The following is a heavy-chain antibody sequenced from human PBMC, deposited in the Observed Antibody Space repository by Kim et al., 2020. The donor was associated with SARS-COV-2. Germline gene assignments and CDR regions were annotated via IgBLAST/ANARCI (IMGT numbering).Heavy chain of an antibody. Sequence: QGRVTITADESTSTAYMELSSLRSEDTAVYYCARESPYYDSSGYHLPFDYWGQGTLVTVSS. CDR3: ARESPYYDSSGYHLPFDY. V-gene: IGHV1-69*01. J-gene: IGHJ4*02. D-gene: IGHD3-22*01.